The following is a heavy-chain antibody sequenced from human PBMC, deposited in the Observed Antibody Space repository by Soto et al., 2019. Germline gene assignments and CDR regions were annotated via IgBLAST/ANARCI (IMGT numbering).Heavy chain of an antibody. J-gene: IGHJ6*02. V-gene: IGHV4-59*08. Sequence: PSETLSLTCTVSGGSISSYYWSWIRQPPGKGLEWIAYIYYSGSTNYNPSLKSRVTVSVDTSKNQFSLKVTSVTAADTAVYYCARLYGYCIRNSCHGHYAMDVWGQGTTVTVS. CDR1: GGSISSYY. CDR3: ARLYGYCIRNSCHGHYAMDV. D-gene: IGHD2-2*01. CDR2: IYYSGST.